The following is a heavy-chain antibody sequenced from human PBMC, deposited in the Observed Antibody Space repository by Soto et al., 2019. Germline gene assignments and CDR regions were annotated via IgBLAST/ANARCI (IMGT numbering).Heavy chain of an antibody. Sequence: GGSLRLSCAASGFTFSRYWMTWVRQAPGKGLEWVANVKQDGSEIYYVDSVKGRFTISRDNAENSLYLQMNSLRAEDTAVYYCARDPVCSGGSCYDYWGQGTLVTVSS. J-gene: IGHJ4*02. D-gene: IGHD2-15*01. CDR3: ARDPVCSGGSCYDY. CDR1: GFTFSRYW. CDR2: VKQDGSEI. V-gene: IGHV3-7*01.